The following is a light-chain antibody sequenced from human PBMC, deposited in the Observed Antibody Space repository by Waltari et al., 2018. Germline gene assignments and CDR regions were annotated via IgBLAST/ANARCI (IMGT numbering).Light chain of an antibody. CDR1: SDDIGAYSD. CDR3: SAYTSRGTLK. Sequence: QSALTQPASVSGSPGQSITISCTGTSDDIGAYSDVTWYHQRPGKVPKLIIYDLTERPAGVSNRFSGSKSGSTASLTVSGLQAEDEGLFYCSAYTSRGTLKFGGGTRVTVL. CDR2: DLT. J-gene: IGLJ2*01. V-gene: IGLV2-14*03.